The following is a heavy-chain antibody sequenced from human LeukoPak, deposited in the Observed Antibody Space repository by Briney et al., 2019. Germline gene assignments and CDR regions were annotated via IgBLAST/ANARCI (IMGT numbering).Heavy chain of an antibody. Sequence: PGGSLRLSCPVSGFTLSSTDMHWVRQAPGMGLEWVSYISTSSSTIYYADSVKGRFTVSRDNAKNSLYLQMNSLRAEDTAVYYCARDLYYYDSSGYAGDYWGQGTLVTVSS. V-gene: IGHV3-48*01. CDR3: ARDLYYYDSSGYAGDY. D-gene: IGHD3-22*01. CDR2: ISTSSSTI. CDR1: GFTLSSTD. J-gene: IGHJ4*02.